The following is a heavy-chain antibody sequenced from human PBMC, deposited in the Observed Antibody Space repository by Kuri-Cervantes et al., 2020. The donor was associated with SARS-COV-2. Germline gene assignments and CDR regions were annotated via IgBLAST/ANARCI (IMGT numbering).Heavy chain of an antibody. V-gene: IGHV4-39*01. CDR2: IYYSRST. CDR3: ARPRIAAAGTEAFDI. Sequence: ESLKISCTVSGGSISSSSYYWGWIRQPPGKGLEWIGSIYYSRSTYYNPSLKSRVTISVDTSKNQFSLKLSSVTAADTAVYYCARPRIAAAGTEAFDIWGQGTMVTVSS. J-gene: IGHJ3*02. CDR1: GGSISSSSYY. D-gene: IGHD6-13*01.